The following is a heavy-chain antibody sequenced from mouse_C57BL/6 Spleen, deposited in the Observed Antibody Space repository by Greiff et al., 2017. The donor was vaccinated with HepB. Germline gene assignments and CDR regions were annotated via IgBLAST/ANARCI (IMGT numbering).Heavy chain of an antibody. V-gene: IGHV14-1*01. CDR1: GFNIKDYY. CDR2: IDPEDGDT. CDR3: ATDTTVDY. Sequence: VQLKESGAELVRPGASVKLSCTASGFNIKDYYMHWVKQRPEQGLEWIGRIDPEDGDTEYAPKFQGKVTMTADTSYNTAYLQISSLTAEDTAVYYCATDTTVDYWGQGTTLTVSS. J-gene: IGHJ2*01. D-gene: IGHD1-1*01.